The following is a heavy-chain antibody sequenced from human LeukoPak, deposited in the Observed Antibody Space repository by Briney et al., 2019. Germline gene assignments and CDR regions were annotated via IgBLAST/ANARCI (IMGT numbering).Heavy chain of an antibody. CDR2: ISWNSGSI. J-gene: IGHJ6*02. D-gene: IGHD2-15*01. CDR1: GFTFDDYA. V-gene: IGHV3-9*01. CDR3: AKEQVVGDYYYYGMDV. Sequence: PGGSLRLSCAASGFTFDDYAMHWGRQAPGKGLEWVSGISWNSGSIGYADSVKGRFTISRDNSKNTLYLQMNSLRAEDTAVYYCAKEQVVGDYYYYGMDVWGQGTTVTVSS.